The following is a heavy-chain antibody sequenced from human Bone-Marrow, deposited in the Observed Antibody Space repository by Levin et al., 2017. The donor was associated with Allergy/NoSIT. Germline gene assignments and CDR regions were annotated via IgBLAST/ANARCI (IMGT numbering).Heavy chain of an antibody. J-gene: IGHJ4*02. CDR2: IKSKIDGEIT. Sequence: GESLKISCAASGFTFTDAWMNWVRQAPGKGLEWVGRIKSKIDGEITDYAAPVKGRFTISRDDSKNTLYLQMNGLKTEDTAVYYCTTDSKIFMSRGVIITGSPDYWGQGILVTVSS. CDR1: GFTFTDAW. V-gene: IGHV3-15*07. CDR3: TTDSKIFMSRGVIITGSPDY. D-gene: IGHD3-10*01.